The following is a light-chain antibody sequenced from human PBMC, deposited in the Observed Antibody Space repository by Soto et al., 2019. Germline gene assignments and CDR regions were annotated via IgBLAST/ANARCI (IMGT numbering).Light chain of an antibody. J-gene: IGKJ3*01. CDR1: QYIRTN. CDR3: QQSYSNTRS. CDR2: AAS. Sequence: DIQVTQSPSSLSASVGDRVTISCRASQYIRTNLHWYQQKPGKAPKLLIYAASTLQSGVPTRFSGSGSGTDLTLNISSLQPEDFATYFCQQSYSNTRSFGPGTKVDF. V-gene: IGKV1-39*01.